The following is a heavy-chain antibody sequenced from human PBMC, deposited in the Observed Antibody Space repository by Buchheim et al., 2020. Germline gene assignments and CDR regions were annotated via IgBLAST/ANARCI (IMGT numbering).Heavy chain of an antibody. CDR3: ARDLWGSGSYYPAY. Sequence: EVQLVESGGGLVQPGGSLRLSCRGSGFTFSSYWMSWVRQAPGKGLEWVANIKQDGSEKYYVDSVKGRFTISRDNAKNSLYLQMNSLRAEDTAVYYCARDLWGSGSYYPAYWGQGTL. J-gene: IGHJ4*02. CDR1: GFTFSSYW. V-gene: IGHV3-7*01. CDR2: IKQDGSEK. D-gene: IGHD3-10*01.